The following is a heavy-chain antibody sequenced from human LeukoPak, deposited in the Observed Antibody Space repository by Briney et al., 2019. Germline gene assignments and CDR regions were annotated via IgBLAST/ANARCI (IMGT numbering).Heavy chain of an antibody. V-gene: IGHV4-59*01. CDR3: ARVGFGGYYYYGMDV. D-gene: IGHD3-10*01. CDR1: GGSISSYY. CDR2: IYYSGST. Sequence: PSETLSLTCSVSGGSISSYYWSWIRQPPGKGLEWIGYIYYSGSTNYNPSLKSRVTISVDTSKNQFSLKLSSVTAADTAVYYCARVGFGGYYYYGMDVWGQGTTVTVSS. J-gene: IGHJ6*02.